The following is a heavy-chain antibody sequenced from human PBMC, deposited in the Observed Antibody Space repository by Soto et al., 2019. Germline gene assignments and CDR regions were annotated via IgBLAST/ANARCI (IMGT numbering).Heavy chain of an antibody. CDR1: GFTFSSYG. D-gene: IGHD1-26*01. Sequence: PGGSLRLSCAASGFTFSSYGMHWVRQAPGKGLEWVAVISYDGSNKYYADSVKGRFTISRDNSKNTLYLQMNSLRAEDTAVYHCAKNQGVELVPLATVDWFDPWGQGSVVTV. CDR2: ISYDGSNK. V-gene: IGHV3-30*18. J-gene: IGHJ5*02. CDR3: AKNQGVELVPLATVDWFDP.